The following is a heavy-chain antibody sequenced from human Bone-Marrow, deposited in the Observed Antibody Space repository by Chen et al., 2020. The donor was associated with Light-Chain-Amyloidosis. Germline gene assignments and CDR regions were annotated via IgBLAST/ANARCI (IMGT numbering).Heavy chain of an antibody. D-gene: IGHD6-19*01. CDR1: GYTFTNYG. CDR3: ARDTKAWLRKYGMDV. J-gene: IGHJ6*02. CDR2: INPYNGTI. Sequence: QVQVVQSGAELKKPGASVRVSCKASGYTFTNYGIHWVRQAPGQGLEWVGWINPYNGTIDYAQQLRGRRTITTDTSARTAYMELRSLGADDTAVYYCARDTKAWLRKYGMDVWGQGTMVTVSS. V-gene: IGHV1-18*04.